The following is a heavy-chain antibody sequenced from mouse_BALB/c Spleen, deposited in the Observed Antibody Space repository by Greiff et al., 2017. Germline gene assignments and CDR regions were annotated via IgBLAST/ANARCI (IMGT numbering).Heavy chain of an antibody. CDR2: ISSGGST. CDR3: ARGRGSWYFDV. Sequence: EVKLVESGGGLVKPGGSLKLSCAASGFTFSSYAMSWVRQTPEKRLEWVASISSGGSTYYPDSVKGRFTISRDNARNILYLQMSSLRSEDTAMYYCARGRGSWYFDVWGAGTTVTVAS. CDR1: GFTFSSYA. V-gene: IGHV5-6-5*01. J-gene: IGHJ1*01.